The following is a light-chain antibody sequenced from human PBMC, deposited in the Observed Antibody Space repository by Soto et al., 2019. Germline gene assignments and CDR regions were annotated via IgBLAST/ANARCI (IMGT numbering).Light chain of an antibody. V-gene: IGLV2-14*03. J-gene: IGLJ2*01. CDR1: STDVGDFNY. CDR2: DVT. Sequence: QSALTQPASVSGSPGRSVTISCTGTSTDVGDFNYVSWYQHLPGRAPKLIIYDVTNRPSGISYRFSASKSGRTASLTISGLQAEDEGDYYCSPYSGRTTHVVFGGGTKVTVL. CDR3: SPYSGRTTHVV.